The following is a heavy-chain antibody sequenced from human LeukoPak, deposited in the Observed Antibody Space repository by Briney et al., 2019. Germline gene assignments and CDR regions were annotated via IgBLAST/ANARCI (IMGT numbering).Heavy chain of an antibody. V-gene: IGHV3-7*01. CDR1: GISLRPYW. CDR2: IKRDGSEK. Sequence: GGSLRLSCAASGISLRPYWMSWVRQAPGKGLEWVAGIKRDGSEKYYVDSVKGRFTISIDNAKNSLYLQMNSLRAEDTAVYHCVREASGGAKGVSGTFDIWGQGTLVTVSS. J-gene: IGHJ3*02. D-gene: IGHD4/OR15-4a*01. CDR3: VREASGGAKGVSGTFDI.